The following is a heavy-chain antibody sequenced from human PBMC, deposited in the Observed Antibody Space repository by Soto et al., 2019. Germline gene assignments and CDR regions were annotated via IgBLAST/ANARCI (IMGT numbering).Heavy chain of an antibody. CDR2: IRRKAKSYTT. CDR3: AMLGGWSGGSSGMEV. J-gene: IGHJ6*02. CDR1: GLIFSDYH. Sequence: EVQLVESGGGLVQPGGSLRLSCAASGLIFSDYHMDWVRQAPGKGLEWVGRIRRKAKSYTTEYAASAKGRFTISTDDSKNSLYLQMNSLKSEDTAVYYCAMLGGWSGGSSGMEVCGQGTTVTVSS. D-gene: IGHD6-19*01. V-gene: IGHV3-72*01.